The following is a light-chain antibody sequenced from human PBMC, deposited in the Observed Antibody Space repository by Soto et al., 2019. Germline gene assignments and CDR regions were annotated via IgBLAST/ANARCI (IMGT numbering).Light chain of an antibody. Sequence: DTQMTQSPSTLSASVGDRVTITCRASQTISNWLAWYQQKPGKAPKLLIYDAAKLESGVPSRFSGSGSGTEFTLTISSLQPDDFGTYYCQQYNSYAFTFGPGTKVDIK. CDR2: DAA. J-gene: IGKJ3*01. V-gene: IGKV1-5*01. CDR3: QQYNSYAFT. CDR1: QTISNW.